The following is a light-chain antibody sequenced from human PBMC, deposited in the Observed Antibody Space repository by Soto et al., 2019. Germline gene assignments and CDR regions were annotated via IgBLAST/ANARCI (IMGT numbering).Light chain of an antibody. Sequence: EIVLTQSPGILSLSPGERVTLSCRASQTVSGNYLAWYQQKPGQSPRLLIYGSSDRATGIPDRFSGSGSGTDFTLTIIRVEPEDFAVYYCQLYGSSPPYTFGQGTTLEI. CDR1: QTVSGNY. CDR3: QLYGSSPPYT. J-gene: IGKJ2*01. CDR2: GSS. V-gene: IGKV3-20*01.